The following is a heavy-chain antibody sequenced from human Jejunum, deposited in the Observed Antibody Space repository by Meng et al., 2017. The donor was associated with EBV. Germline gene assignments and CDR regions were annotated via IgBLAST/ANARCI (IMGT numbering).Heavy chain of an antibody. CDR1: GGSVSTASYY. Sequence: QVQLEASGPGLVKPSETLSITCTVSGGSVSTASYYWSWIRQSPGKGLEWIGYIYYSGNTNYNPSLKSRATITVDTSKNQFSLKLSSVTAADTAVYYCARVVDYYERSGYPDFWGQGTLVTVSS. CDR2: IYYSGNT. D-gene: IGHD3-22*01. J-gene: IGHJ4*02. CDR3: ARVVDYYERSGYPDF. V-gene: IGHV4-61*01.